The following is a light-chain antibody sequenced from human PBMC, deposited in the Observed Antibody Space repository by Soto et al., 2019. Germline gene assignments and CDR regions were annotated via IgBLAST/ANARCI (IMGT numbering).Light chain of an antibody. CDR1: GRDIGAYDY. Sequence: QSALTQPASVSGSPGQSITISCTGSGRDIGAYDYVSWYQQHPGKAPKLLIYGVSKRPSGVPDRFSGSKSGNTASLTISGLQAEDEADYSCCSYAGSYTLYVFGTGTKGTAL. V-gene: IGLV2-11*01. CDR3: CSYAGSYTLYV. CDR2: GVS. J-gene: IGLJ1*01.